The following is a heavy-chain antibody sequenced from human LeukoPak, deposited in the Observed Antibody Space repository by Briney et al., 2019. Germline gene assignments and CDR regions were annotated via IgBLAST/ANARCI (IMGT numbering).Heavy chain of an antibody. V-gene: IGHV3-64*01. CDR1: GFTFSSYA. CDR3: ARGRKAAGTSDFDY. Sequence: GGSLRLSCAASGFTFSSYAMHWVRQAPGKGLEYVSAISSNGGSTYYANSVKGRFTISRDNSKNTLYPQMGSLRAEDMAVYYCARGRKAAGTSDFDYWGQGTLVTVSS. J-gene: IGHJ4*02. D-gene: IGHD6-13*01. CDR2: ISSNGGST.